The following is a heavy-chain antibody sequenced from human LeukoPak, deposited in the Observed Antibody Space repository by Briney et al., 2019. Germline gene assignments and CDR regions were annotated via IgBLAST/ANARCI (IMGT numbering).Heavy chain of an antibody. D-gene: IGHD3-22*01. CDR3: AKYGHYYDSSGINN. J-gene: IGHJ4*02. Sequence: GGSLRLSCAASGFTFSSYAMSWVRQAPGKGLEWVSAISGSGGSTYYADSVKGRFTISRDNSKNTLYLQMNSLRAEDTAVYYCAKYGHYYDSSGINNWGQGTLVTVSS. CDR2: ISGSGGST. V-gene: IGHV3-23*01. CDR1: GFTFSSYA.